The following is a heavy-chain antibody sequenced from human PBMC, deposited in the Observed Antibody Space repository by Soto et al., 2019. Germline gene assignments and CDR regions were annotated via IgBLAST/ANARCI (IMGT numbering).Heavy chain of an antibody. J-gene: IGHJ4*01. V-gene: IGHV3-33*01. CDR2: IWFDGSSK. CDR3: ARDCVVRGSGPTYFDY. Sequence: GGSLRLSCAASGFNFGDSGMHWFRQAPGKRLEWVAVIWFDGSSKYYADSVQGRFTISRDNSNKTLYLHMNSLRVEDTAVYFCARDCVVRGSGPTYFDYWGQGTLVTVSS. D-gene: IGHD3-10*01. CDR1: GFNFGDSG.